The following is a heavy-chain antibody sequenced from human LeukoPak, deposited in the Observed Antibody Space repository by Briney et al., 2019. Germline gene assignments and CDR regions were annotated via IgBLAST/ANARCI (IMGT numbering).Heavy chain of an antibody. CDR3: ARVIYYDSSPYFDY. Sequence: QPGGSLTLSXAASGFTFSSYWMHWVRQPPGKGLVWVSRINSDGSSTSYADSVKGRFTISRDNAKNTLYLQMNSLRAEDTAVYYCARVIYYDSSPYFDYWGQGTLVTVSS. CDR2: INSDGSST. J-gene: IGHJ4*02. D-gene: IGHD3-22*01. V-gene: IGHV3-74*01. CDR1: GFTFSSYW.